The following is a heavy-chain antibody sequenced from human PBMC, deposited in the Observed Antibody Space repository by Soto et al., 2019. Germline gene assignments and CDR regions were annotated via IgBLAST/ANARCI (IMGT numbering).Heavy chain of an antibody. CDR1: GFTFSNAW. D-gene: IGHD2-2*01. CDR2: IKSKTDGGTT. V-gene: IGHV3-15*07. CDR3: TTVVPAAKSSPPTKSPSYYYYGMDV. Sequence: EVQLVESGGGLVKPGGSLRLSCAASGFTFSNAWMNWVRQAPGKGLEWVGRIKSKTDGGTTDYAAPVKGRFTISRDDSTNTLYLQMNSLQTEDTAVYYCTTVVPAAKSSPPTKSPSYYYYGMDVWGQGTTVTVSS. J-gene: IGHJ6*02.